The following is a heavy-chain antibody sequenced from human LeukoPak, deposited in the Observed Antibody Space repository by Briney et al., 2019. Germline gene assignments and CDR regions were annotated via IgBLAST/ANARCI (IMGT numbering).Heavy chain of an antibody. Sequence: PSETLSLTCAVYGGSFSGYYWSWIRQPPGKGLEWIGEINHSGSTNYNPSLKSRVTISVDTSKNQFSLKLSFVTAADTAVYYCARASWYGGYFDYWGQGTLVTVSS. CDR3: ARASWYGGYFDY. J-gene: IGHJ4*02. V-gene: IGHV4-34*01. CDR1: GGSFSGYY. D-gene: IGHD6-13*01. CDR2: INHSGST.